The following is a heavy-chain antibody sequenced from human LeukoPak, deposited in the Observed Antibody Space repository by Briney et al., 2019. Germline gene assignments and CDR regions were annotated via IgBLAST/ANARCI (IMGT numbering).Heavy chain of an antibody. D-gene: IGHD3-22*01. CDR3: ARYQHYYDSSGIPPTDAFDI. V-gene: IGHV5-51*01. CDR1: GYIFTSYW. CDR2: IYPGDSDT. J-gene: IGHJ3*02. Sequence: GESLKISCKGSGYIFTSYWIGWVRHMPGKGLEWMGIIYPGDSDTRYSPSFQGQVTISADKSISTAYLQWSSLKASDTAMYYCARYQHYYDSSGIPPTDAFDIWGQGTMVTVSS.